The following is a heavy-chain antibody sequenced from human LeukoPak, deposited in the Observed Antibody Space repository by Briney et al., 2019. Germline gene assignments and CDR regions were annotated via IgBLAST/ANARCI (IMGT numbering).Heavy chain of an antibody. Sequence: GGSLRLPCAASGFTFSGSAMHWVRQASGKGLEWVGRIRSKANSYATAYAASVKGRFTISRDDSKNTAYLQMNSLKTEDTAVYYCTSCPSPSMVEPDDYYYYMDVWGKGTTVTVSS. CDR3: TSCPSPSMVEPDDYYYYMDV. CDR1: GFTFSGSA. J-gene: IGHJ6*03. V-gene: IGHV3-73*01. D-gene: IGHD4/OR15-4a*01. CDR2: IRSKANSYAT.